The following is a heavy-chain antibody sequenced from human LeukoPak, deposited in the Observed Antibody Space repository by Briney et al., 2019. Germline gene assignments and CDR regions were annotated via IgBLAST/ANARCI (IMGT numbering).Heavy chain of an antibody. CDR2: ISSSSNI. V-gene: IGHV3-48*04. CDR3: ARVGRSGWTVDY. J-gene: IGHJ4*02. CDR1: GFDFSTYS. Sequence: GGSLRLSCAASGFDFSTYSIDWVRQAPGKVLEWVSYISSSSNIYHADSVKGRFTISRDNAKNSLHLQMNSLRAEDTAVYYCARVGRSGWTVDYWGQGTLVTVSS. D-gene: IGHD6-19*01.